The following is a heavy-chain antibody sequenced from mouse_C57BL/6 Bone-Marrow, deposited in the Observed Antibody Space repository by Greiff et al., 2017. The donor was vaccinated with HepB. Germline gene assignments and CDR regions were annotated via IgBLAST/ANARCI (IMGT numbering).Heavy chain of an antibody. CDR2: INPSTGGT. CDR1: GYSFTGYY. Sequence: EVQVVESGPELVKPGASVKISCKASGYSFTGYYMNWVKQSPEKSLEWIGEINPSTGGTTYNQKFKAKATLTVDKSSSTAYMQLKSLTSEDSAVYYCARRNWEEDYWGQGTTLTVSS. CDR3: ARRNWEEDY. D-gene: IGHD4-1*01. V-gene: IGHV1-42*01. J-gene: IGHJ2*01.